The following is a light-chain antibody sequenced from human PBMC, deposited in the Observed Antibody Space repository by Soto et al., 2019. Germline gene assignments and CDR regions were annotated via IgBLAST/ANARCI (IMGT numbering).Light chain of an antibody. CDR2: EVS. V-gene: IGLV2-14*01. Sequence: QPASVSGSPGQSITISCTGTSSDVGGYNYVSWYQQHPGKAPKLLIYEVSNRPSGISNRFSGSKSGNTASLTISGLQAEDEADYSCSSYTGSSTLVVFGGGTQLTVL. J-gene: IGLJ2*01. CDR1: SSDVGGYNY. CDR3: SSYTGSSTLVV.